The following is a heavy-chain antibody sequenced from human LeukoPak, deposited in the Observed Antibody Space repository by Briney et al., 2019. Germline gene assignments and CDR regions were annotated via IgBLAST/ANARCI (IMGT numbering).Heavy chain of an antibody. Sequence: SETLSLTCTVSGDSISGYYWSWIRQSPGKGLEWIGYIYNGGGTKYNPSLESRVSISVDTSKNQFFLKMKSVTAADTAMYFCATRPYYYGSGFHGMDVWGQGTTVIVSS. V-gene: IGHV4-59*01. D-gene: IGHD3-10*01. J-gene: IGHJ6*02. CDR3: ATRPYYYGSGFHGMDV. CDR2: IYNGGGT. CDR1: GDSISGYY.